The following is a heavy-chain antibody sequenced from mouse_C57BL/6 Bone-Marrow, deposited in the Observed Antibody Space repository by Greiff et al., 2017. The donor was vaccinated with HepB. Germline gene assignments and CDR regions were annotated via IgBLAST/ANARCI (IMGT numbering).Heavy chain of an antibody. CDR1: GFTFSDYG. Sequence: EVQLQQSGGGLVQPGGSLKLSCAASGFTFSDYGMAWVRQAPRKGPEWVAFISNLAYSIYYADTVTGRFTISRENAKNTLYLEMSSLRSEDTAMYYRARHPRPYYYAMDYWGQGTSVTVSS. J-gene: IGHJ4*01. CDR3: ARHPRPYYYAMDY. V-gene: IGHV5-15*01. CDR2: ISNLAYSI.